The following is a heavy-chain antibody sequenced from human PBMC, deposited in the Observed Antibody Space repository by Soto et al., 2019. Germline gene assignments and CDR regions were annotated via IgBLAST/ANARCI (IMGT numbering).Heavy chain of an antibody. V-gene: IGHV4-30-4*01. J-gene: IGHJ5*02. CDR2: IYYSGST. CDR3: ARVSYLVRWFDP. Sequence: PSETLSLTCTVSGGSIISGDYYWSWIRQPPGKGLEWIGYIYYSGSTYYNPSLKSRVTISVDTSKNQFSLKLSSVTAADTAVYYCARVSYLVRWFDPWGQGTLVTVSS. D-gene: IGHD4-17*01. CDR1: GGSIISGDYY.